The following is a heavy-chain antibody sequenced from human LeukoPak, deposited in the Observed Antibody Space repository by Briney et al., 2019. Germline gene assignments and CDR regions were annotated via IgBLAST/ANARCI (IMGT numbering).Heavy chain of an antibody. CDR1: GGSISSYY. J-gene: IGHJ4*02. D-gene: IGHD1-26*01. Sequence: SETLPLTCTVSGGSISSYYWSWIRQPPGKGLEWIGDIYYSGSTNNNPSLKSRVTISVDTSKNQISLKLSSVTAADTAVYYCAREWIVGVRYFDYWGQGTLVTVSS. CDR3: AREWIVGVRYFDY. V-gene: IGHV4-59*01. CDR2: IYYSGST.